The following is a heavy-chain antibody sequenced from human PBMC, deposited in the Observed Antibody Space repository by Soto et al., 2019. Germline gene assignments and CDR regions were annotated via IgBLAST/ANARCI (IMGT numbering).Heavy chain of an antibody. Sequence: QVRLLESGPGLVKPSETLSLTCDVSGGSVDSAHHFWSWLRLPPGKGLEWIGYVYHIATTNYSPSLRSRVTIAADTSKNHGSRTLHSVTAADTALYFCARGGGGGGHYGMDVWGRGTSVTVSS. CDR1: GGSVDSAHHF. CDR3: ARGGGGGGHYGMDV. J-gene: IGHJ6*02. CDR2: VYHIATT. V-gene: IGHV4-61*03. D-gene: IGHD2-15*01.